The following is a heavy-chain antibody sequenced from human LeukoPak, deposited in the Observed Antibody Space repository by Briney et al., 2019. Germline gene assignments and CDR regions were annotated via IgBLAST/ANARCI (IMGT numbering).Heavy chain of an antibody. J-gene: IGHJ5*02. CDR3: ARASRVNPRVGAAGGTGWFDP. D-gene: IGHD6-13*01. V-gene: IGHV1-18*01. CDR2: ISAYNGNT. CDR1: GYTFTSYG. Sequence: ASVKVSCKASGYTFTSYGISWVRQAPGQGLEWMGWISAYNGNTNYAQKLQGRVTMTTDTSTSTAYMELRSLRSDDTAVYYCARASRVNPRVGAAGGTGWFDPWGQGTLVTVSS.